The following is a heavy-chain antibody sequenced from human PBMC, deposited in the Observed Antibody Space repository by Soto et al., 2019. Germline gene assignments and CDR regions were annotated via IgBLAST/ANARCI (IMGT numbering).Heavy chain of an antibody. CDR1: GFSLSTSGMC. V-gene: IGHV2-70*11. Sequence: SGPTLMNPTQTLTLTCTFSGFSLSTSGMCVSWIRQPPGKALEWLARIDWDDDKYYSTSLKTRLTISKDTSKNQVVLTMTNMDPVDTATYYCARNFGPGTEVDIKRGDAFDIWGQGTMVTVSS. CDR2: IDWDDDK. J-gene: IGHJ3*02. CDR3: ARNFGPGTEVDIKRGDAFDI. D-gene: IGHD5-12*01.